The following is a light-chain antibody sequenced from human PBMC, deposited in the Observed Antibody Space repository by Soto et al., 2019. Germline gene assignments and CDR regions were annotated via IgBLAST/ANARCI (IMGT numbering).Light chain of an antibody. J-gene: IGKJ5*01. CDR2: GAS. V-gene: IGKV3-15*01. Sequence: IVMKQSQATLSVSPGERATLSCRASQSVSSNLAWYQQKPGQAPRLLIYGASTRATGIPARFRGTGSGTEFTLTISSLQSEDFAVYYCQQYNNWPPITFGQGTRLEIK. CDR1: QSVSSN. CDR3: QQYNNWPPIT.